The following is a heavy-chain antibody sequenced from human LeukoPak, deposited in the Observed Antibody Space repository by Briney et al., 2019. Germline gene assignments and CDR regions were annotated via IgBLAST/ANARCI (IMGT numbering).Heavy chain of an antibody. CDR3: ASAVRLST. CDR2: IYSGGST. Sequence: PGGSLRLSCAASGFTVSSNYMSWVRQAPGKGLEWVSVIYSGGSTYYADSVKGRFTISRDNAENSLFLQMNSLGAEDTAVYYCASAVRLSTWGQGTLVTVSS. V-gene: IGHV3-66*01. D-gene: IGHD2/OR15-2a*01. J-gene: IGHJ1*01. CDR1: GFTVSSNY.